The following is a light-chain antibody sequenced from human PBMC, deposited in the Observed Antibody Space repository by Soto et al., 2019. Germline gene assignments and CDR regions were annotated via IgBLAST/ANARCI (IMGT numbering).Light chain of an antibody. CDR3: CSYAGSSPPFV. CDR2: EVS. Sequence: QSVLTQPASVSESPGQSITISCTGTSSDVGSYNLVSWYQQRPGKAPKLMIYEVSKRPSGVSNRFSGSKSGNTASLTISGLQAEDEADYYCCSYAGSSPPFVFGTGTKVTVL. V-gene: IGLV2-23*02. J-gene: IGLJ1*01. CDR1: SSDVGSYNL.